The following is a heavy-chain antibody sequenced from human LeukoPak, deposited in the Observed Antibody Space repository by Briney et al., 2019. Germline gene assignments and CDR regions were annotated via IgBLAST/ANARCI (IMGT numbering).Heavy chain of an antibody. Sequence: PGGSPRLSCAASGFTFSSYAMHWFRQAPGKGLEWVAVISYDGSNKYYADSVKGRFTISRDNSKNTLYLQMNSLRAEDTAVYYCARGSGITMVRGVILGYFDYWGQGTLVTVSS. J-gene: IGHJ4*02. CDR3: ARGSGITMVRGVILGYFDY. CDR2: ISYDGSNK. V-gene: IGHV3-30*04. D-gene: IGHD3-10*01. CDR1: GFTFSSYA.